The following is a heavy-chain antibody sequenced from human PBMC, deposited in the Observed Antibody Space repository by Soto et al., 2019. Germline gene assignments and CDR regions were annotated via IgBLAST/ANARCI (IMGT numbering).Heavy chain of an antibody. J-gene: IGHJ5*02. V-gene: IGHV2-5*02. D-gene: IGHD4-17*01. CDR2: IYWDDDK. CDR3: ADRTTTVTWWFDP. Sequence: QITLKESGPPLVKPTQTLTLTCTFSGFSLTTSGVGVGWIRQPPGKALEWLALIYWDDDKRYSPSLKSRLTTAEDSSKNQVVLTMTNMDTADTATYFCADRTTTVTWWFDPWGQGTLVTVSS. CDR1: GFSLTTSGVG.